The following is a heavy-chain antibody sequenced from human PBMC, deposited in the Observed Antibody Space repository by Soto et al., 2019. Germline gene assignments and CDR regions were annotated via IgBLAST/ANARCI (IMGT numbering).Heavy chain of an antibody. CDR3: AKDWRMDV. V-gene: IGHV3-23*01. CDR1: GFTFSRYA. J-gene: IGHJ6*02. Sequence: EVQLLESGGGLVQXXGSLRLSXXXXGFTFSRYAMNWVRQAPGKGLEWVSDISGSGDSTHYADSVKGRVTISRDNSKNTLYLEMNSLRAEDTAVYYCAKDWRMDVWGQGTTVTVAS. CDR2: ISGSGDST.